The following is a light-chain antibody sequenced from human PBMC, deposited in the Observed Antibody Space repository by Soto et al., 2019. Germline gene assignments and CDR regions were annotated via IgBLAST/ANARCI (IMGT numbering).Light chain of an antibody. V-gene: IGLV2-14*01. CDR1: SSDVGGYNY. CDR2: EVS. CDR3: SSYTTSSTHWV. J-gene: IGLJ3*02. Sequence: QSALTQPASVSGSTGQSITISCTGTSSDVGGYNYVSWYQQHPGKAPKLMIYEVSNQPSGVSNRFSGSKSGNTASLTISGLQAEDEADYYCSSYTTSSTHWVFGGGTKLTVL.